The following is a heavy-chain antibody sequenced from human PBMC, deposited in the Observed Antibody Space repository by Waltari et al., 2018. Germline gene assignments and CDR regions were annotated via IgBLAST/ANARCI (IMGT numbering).Heavy chain of an antibody. V-gene: IGHV1-69*14. D-gene: IGHD3-3*01. CDR2: IIPIFGTA. J-gene: IGHJ3*02. CDR3: AREAGGGGVVIPLNDAFDI. Sequence: QVQLVQSGAEVKKPGSSVKVSCKASGGTFSSYAISWVRQAPGQGLEWMGGIIPIFGTANYAQKFQGRVTITADKSTSTAYMELSSLRSEDTAVYYCAREAGGGGVVIPLNDAFDIWGQGTMVTVSS. CDR1: GGTFSSYA.